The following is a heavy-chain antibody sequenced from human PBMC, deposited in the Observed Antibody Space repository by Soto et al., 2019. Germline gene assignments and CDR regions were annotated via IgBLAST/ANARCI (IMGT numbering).Heavy chain of an antibody. CDR2: IKQDGSEK. V-gene: IGHV3-7*01. J-gene: IGHJ6*03. CDR3: GRDLRRYFDLVHSGDYYYYYMDV. D-gene: IGHD3-9*01. CDR1: GFTFSSYW. Sequence: GGSLRLSCAASGFTFSSYWMSWVRQAPGKGLEWVANIKQDGSEKYYVDSVKGRFTISRDNAKNSLYLQMNSLRAEDTAVYYCGRDLRRYFDLVHSGDYYYYYMDVWGKGTTVTVSS.